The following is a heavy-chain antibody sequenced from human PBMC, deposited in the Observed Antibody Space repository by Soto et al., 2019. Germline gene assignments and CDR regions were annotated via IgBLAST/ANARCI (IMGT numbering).Heavy chain of an antibody. V-gene: IGHV4-34*01. CDR3: ARGRPPTIFGVVIMARWFDP. CDR2: INHSGST. J-gene: IGHJ5*02. Sequence: SETLSLTCSVYGGSVSGYYWSWIRQPPGKGLEWIGEINHSGSTNYNPSLKSRVTISVDTSKNQFSLKLSSVTAADTAVYYCARGRPPTIFGVVIMARWFDPWGQGTLVTVSS. CDR1: GGSVSGYY. D-gene: IGHD3-3*01.